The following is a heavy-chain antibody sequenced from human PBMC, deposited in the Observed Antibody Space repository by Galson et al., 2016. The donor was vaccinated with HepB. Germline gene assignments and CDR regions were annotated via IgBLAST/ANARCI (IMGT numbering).Heavy chain of an antibody. CDR3: ARDRVEGWRPTRQLLY. D-gene: IGHD1-1*01. J-gene: IGHJ4*02. V-gene: IGHV3-30-3*01. CDR1: GFTFGDYA. CDR2: ISYDEINK. Sequence: SLRLSCAASGFTFGDYAMSWFRQAPGKGLEWVTFISYDEINKYYIDSVKGRFTISRDNSKNTLYLQMNSLRAEDTAVYYCARDRVEGWRPTRQLLYWGQGALVTVSS.